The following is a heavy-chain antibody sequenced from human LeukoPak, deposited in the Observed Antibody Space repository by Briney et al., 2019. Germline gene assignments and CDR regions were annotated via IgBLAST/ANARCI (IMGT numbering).Heavy chain of an antibody. CDR1: GFTFSTSW. CDR3: SRAGSYRFDY. Sequence: SLRLSCAASGFTFSTSWMHWVRQGPGKGPVWVSRMNSDGRTIDYADSVKGRFIISRDNAKNTLYLQMNSLRAEDTAVYYCSRAGSYRFDYWGQGTLVTVSS. D-gene: IGHD3-16*02. CDR2: MNSDGRTI. V-gene: IGHV3-74*01. J-gene: IGHJ4*02.